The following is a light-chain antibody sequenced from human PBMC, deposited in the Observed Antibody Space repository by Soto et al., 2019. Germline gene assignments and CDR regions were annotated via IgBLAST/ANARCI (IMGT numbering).Light chain of an antibody. CDR3: SSYAGGNVVV. CDR1: SSDVGGYNY. J-gene: IGLJ2*01. Sequence: QSALTQPPSASGSPGQSVTISCTGTSSDVGGYNYVCWYQQYPGKAPKLMIYDVSKRPSGVADRFSGSKLGNTASLTVSGLQDEDEADYYCSSYAGGNVVVFGGGTKLTVL. V-gene: IGLV2-8*01. CDR2: DVS.